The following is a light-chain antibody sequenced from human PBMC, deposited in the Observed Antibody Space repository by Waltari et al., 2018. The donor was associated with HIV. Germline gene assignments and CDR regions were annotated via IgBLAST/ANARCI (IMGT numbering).Light chain of an antibody. J-gene: IGLJ3*02. Sequence: QSVVTQPPSASGTPGQRVVISCSGSNSNIGSNSVNWYQQVPGAAPNILIYRVDQRFSGVPDRFSRSKSPTSAALAISELRSEVEADYYCAVWDDSLRGGVFGGGTKLTVL. CDR2: RVD. V-gene: IGLV1-47*01. CDR3: AVWDDSLRGGV. CDR1: NSNIGSNS.